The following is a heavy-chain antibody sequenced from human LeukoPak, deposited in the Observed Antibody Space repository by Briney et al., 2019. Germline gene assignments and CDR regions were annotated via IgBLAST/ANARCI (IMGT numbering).Heavy chain of an antibody. J-gene: IGHJ4*02. V-gene: IGHV3-53*01. D-gene: IGHD2-8*02. CDR3: ATYRQVLLPFES. Sequence: GGSLRLSCAASGFTVSSNYMSWVRQAPGKGLEWVSIIYSGGSTFYADSVKGRFTISRDNSKNTLYLQMNSLRAEDTAVYYCATYRQVLLPFESWGQGTLVTVSS. CDR1: GFTVSSNY. CDR2: IYSGGST.